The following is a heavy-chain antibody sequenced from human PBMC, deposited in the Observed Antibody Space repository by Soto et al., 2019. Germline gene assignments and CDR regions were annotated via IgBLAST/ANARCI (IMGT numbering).Heavy chain of an antibody. Sequence: EVQLLESGGGLVQPGGSLRLSCAASGFSFRNYAMSWVRQAPGKGLEWISTLTGSSSNIYYADSVKGRFAISRDNSRHTLYPQTNSLTAADTAVYYCANGRATYGLLTHDYWGQGTLVTVSP. V-gene: IGHV3-23*01. CDR1: GFSFRNYA. CDR3: ANGRATYGLLTHDY. CDR2: LTGSSSNI. J-gene: IGHJ4*02. D-gene: IGHD3-10*01.